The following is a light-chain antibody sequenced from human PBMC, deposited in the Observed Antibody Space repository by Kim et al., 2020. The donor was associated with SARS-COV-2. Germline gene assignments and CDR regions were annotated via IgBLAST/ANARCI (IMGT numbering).Light chain of an antibody. CDR3: QHYGRSLT. CDR1: QSVGSSD. Sequence: EIVLTQSPATLSLSPGERATLSCRASQSVGSSDIGWYQQKTGQAPRLLIYAASSRPTGIPDRFSGSGSGADFTLTISRLEPEDFAVYHCQHYGRSLTFGGGTKVDIK. CDR2: AAS. V-gene: IGKV3-20*01. J-gene: IGKJ4*01.